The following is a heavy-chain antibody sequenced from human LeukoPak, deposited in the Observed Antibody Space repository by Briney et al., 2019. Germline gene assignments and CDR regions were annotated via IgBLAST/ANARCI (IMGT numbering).Heavy chain of an antibody. CDR3: ARDDCSKTSCYGI. D-gene: IGHD2-2*01. Sequence: PGGSLRLSCAASGFTFSSYSMNWVRQAPGKGLEWVSSISSSSSYIYYADSVKGRFTISRDIFKNTLYLQMNSLRTEDTAVYYCARDDCSKTSCYGIWGQGTLVTVSS. CDR1: GFTFSSYS. V-gene: IGHV3-21*01. J-gene: IGHJ4*02. CDR2: ISSSSSYI.